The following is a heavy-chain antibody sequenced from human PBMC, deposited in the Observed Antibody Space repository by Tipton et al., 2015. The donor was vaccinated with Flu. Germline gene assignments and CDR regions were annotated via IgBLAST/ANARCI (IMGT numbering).Heavy chain of an antibody. V-gene: IGHV3-23*01. CDR1: GFTFSRYA. CDR2: VRGGGGTT. J-gene: IGHJ4*02. D-gene: IGHD6-19*01. Sequence: SLRLSCAASGFTFSRYAMSWVRQAPGKGLEWVAGVRGGGGTTYFADSVKGRFTISRDNVRNTLYLQMNSLRPEDTAIYYCAKVIPELVAGLDYWGQGTLVTVSS. CDR3: AKVIPELVAGLDY.